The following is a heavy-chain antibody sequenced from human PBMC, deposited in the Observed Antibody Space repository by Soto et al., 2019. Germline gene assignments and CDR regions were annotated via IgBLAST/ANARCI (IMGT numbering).Heavy chain of an antibody. CDR2: INHSGST. J-gene: IGHJ4*02. Sequence: PSETLSLTCAVYGGSFSGYYWSWIRQPPGKGLEWIGEINHSGSTNYNPSLKSRVTISVDTSKNQFSLKLSSVTAADTAVYYCARAPLYYDFWSGYYTGIPIDYWGQGTLATVSS. D-gene: IGHD3-3*01. CDR1: GGSFSGYY. CDR3: ARAPLYYDFWSGYYTGIPIDY. V-gene: IGHV4-34*01.